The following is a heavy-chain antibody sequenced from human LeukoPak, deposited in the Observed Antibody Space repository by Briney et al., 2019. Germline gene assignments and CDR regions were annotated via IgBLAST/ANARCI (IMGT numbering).Heavy chain of an antibody. V-gene: IGHV4-31*03. J-gene: IGHJ1*01. Sequence: SQTLSFTCTVSGGSISSGGYYWSWIRQHPGEGLEWIGYIYYSGSTYYNPSLKSRVTISVDTSKTQCSLKLSSVTAADTAVYYCARYCSGGSCYSALEYFQHWGQGTLVTVSS. CDR3: ARYCSGGSCYSALEYFQH. CDR2: IYYSGST. D-gene: IGHD2-15*01. CDR1: GGSISSGGYY.